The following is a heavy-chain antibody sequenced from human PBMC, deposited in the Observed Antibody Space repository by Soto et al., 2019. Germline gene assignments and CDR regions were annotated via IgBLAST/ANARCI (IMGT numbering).Heavy chain of an antibody. CDR2: INPNGGST. Sequence: GASVKVSCKASGYTFTTYYMHWVRQAPGQGLEWMGIINPNGGSTTYAQKFQVRVTMTRDTSTSTAYLQWSSLKASDTAMYYCARLAESGSCPDYWGQGTLVTVSS. CDR1: GYTFTTYY. D-gene: IGHD1-26*01. CDR3: ARLAESGSCPDY. V-gene: IGHV1-46*01. J-gene: IGHJ4*02.